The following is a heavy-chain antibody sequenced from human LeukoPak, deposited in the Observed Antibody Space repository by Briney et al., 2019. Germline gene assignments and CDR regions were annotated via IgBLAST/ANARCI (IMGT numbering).Heavy chain of an antibody. V-gene: IGHV4-34*01. Sequence: SETLSLTCAVYGGSFSGYCWSWIRQPPGKGLEWIGEINHSGSTNYNPSLKSRVTISVDTSKNQFSLKLSSVTAADTAVYYCARGPRRDAYKRRGPGLDYWGQGTLVTVSS. CDR2: INHSGST. D-gene: IGHD5-24*01. J-gene: IGHJ4*02. CDR3: ARGPRRDAYKRRGPGLDY. CDR1: GGSFSGYC.